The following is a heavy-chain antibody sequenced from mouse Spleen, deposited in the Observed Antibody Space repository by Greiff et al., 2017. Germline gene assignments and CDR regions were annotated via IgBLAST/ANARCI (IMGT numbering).Heavy chain of an antibody. CDR1: GYTFTSYT. D-gene: IGHD2-3*01. CDR3: ARDDYLDY. V-gene: IGHV1-4*01. J-gene: IGHJ2*01. Sequence: VQLQESGAELARPGASVKMSCKASGYTFTSYTMHWVKQRPGQGLEWIGYINPSSGYTKYNQKFKDKATLTADKSSSTAYMQLSSLTSEDSAVYYCARDDYLDYWGQGTTLTVSS. CDR2: INPSSGYT.